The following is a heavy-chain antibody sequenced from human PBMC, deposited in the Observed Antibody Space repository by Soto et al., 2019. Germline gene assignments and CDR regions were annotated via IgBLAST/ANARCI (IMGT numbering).Heavy chain of an antibody. Sequence: APLKVSYKASGYTFNSYGIGRLRQAPGKGLERMGWISDSNGNTNYAQKIQGRFTMTTRTSTTAVHIALMVRSTYDTTLAFFAILAWFGELVHYYYMDVWVKGTTVTVSS. CDR3: AILAWFGELVHYYYMDV. CDR2: ISDSNGNT. CDR1: GYTFNSYG. J-gene: IGHJ6*03. V-gene: IGHV1-18*01. D-gene: IGHD3-10*01.